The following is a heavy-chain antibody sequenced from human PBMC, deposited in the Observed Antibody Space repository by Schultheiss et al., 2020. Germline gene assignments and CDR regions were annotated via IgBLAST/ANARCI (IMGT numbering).Heavy chain of an antibody. CDR3: AISSGWYRGAFDI. D-gene: IGHD6-19*01. V-gene: IGHV3-23*01. J-gene: IGHJ3*02. Sequence: GGSLRLSCAASGFTFSSYAMSWVRQAPGKGLEWVSAISGSGGSTYYADSVKGRFTISRDNSKNTLYLQMNSLRAEDTAVYYCAISSGWYRGAFDIWGQGTMVTVSS. CDR1: GFTFSSYA. CDR2: ISGSGGST.